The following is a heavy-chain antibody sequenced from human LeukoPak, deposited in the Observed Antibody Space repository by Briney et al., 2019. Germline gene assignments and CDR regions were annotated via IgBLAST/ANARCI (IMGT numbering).Heavy chain of an antibody. J-gene: IGHJ4*02. CDR2: ISGSGGST. CDR3: AKALGYCSSTSCHAFDY. Sequence: GGSLRLSCAASGFTFSSYAMSWVRQAPGKGLEWVSAISGSGGSTYYADSVKGRFTISRDNSKNTPYLQMNSLRAEDTAVYYCAKALGYCSSTSCHAFDYWGQGTLVTVSS. CDR1: GFTFSSYA. D-gene: IGHD2-2*01. V-gene: IGHV3-23*01.